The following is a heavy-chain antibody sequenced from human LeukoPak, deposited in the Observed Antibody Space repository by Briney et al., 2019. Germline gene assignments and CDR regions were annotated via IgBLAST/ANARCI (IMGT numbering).Heavy chain of an antibody. CDR1: GFTFSSYA. D-gene: IGHD1-7*01. CDR3: ARDGELSNTLAFDI. V-gene: IGHV3-30*04. Sequence: GRSLRLSCAASGFTFSSYAMHWVRQAPGKGLEWVAVISYDGSNKYYADSVKGRFTISRDNSKNTLYLQMNSLRAEDTAVYYCARDGELSNTLAFDIWGQGTMVTVSS. CDR2: ISYDGSNK. J-gene: IGHJ3*02.